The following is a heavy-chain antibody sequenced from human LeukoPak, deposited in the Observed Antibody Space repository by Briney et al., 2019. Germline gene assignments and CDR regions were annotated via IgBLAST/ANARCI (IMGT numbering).Heavy chain of an antibody. D-gene: IGHD3-10*01. Sequence: GGSLSLSCAVSGFTFSSYAMHWVRQAPGKGLEWVAVISYDGSNKYYADSVNGRFTISRDNSKNTLYLQMNSLRAEDTAVYYCARVRVGFGELSPGVDYWGQGTLVTVSS. J-gene: IGHJ4*02. CDR3: ARVRVGFGELSPGVDY. CDR2: ISYDGSNK. CDR1: GFTFSSYA. V-gene: IGHV3-30-3*01.